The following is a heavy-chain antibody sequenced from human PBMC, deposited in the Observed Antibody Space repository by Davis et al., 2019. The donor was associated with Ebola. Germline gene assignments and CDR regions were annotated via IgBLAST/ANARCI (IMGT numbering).Heavy chain of an antibody. J-gene: IGHJ4*02. CDR3: ARDFGTRIDY. D-gene: IGHD3-16*01. CDR2: ISYDGSNK. Sequence: GESLKISCAASGFTFRIYGMHWVRQAPGKGLEWVAVISYDGSNKYYADSVKGRFTISRDNSKNTLYLQMNSLRAEDTAVYYCARDFGTRIDYWGQGTLVTVSS. CDR1: GFTFRIYG. V-gene: IGHV3-30*03.